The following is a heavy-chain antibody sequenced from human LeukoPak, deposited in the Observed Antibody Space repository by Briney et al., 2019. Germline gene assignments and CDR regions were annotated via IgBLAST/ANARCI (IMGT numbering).Heavy chain of an antibody. J-gene: IGHJ4*02. Sequence: ASVKVSCKASGYTFTGYYMHWVRQAPGQGLEWMGWINPNSGGTNYAQKFQGRVTMTRDTSISTAYTELSRLRSDDTAVYYCARNVVPAAMPLTSPFDYWGQGTLVTVSS. CDR3: ARNVVPAAMPLTSPFDY. V-gene: IGHV1-2*02. D-gene: IGHD2-2*01. CDR1: GYTFTGYY. CDR2: INPNSGGT.